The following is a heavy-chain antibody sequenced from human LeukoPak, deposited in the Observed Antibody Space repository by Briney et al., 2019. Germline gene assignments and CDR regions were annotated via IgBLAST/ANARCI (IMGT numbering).Heavy chain of an antibody. CDR2: IKGKADGGTT. V-gene: IGHV3-15*01. D-gene: IGHD3-10*01. CDR1: GFTFSNAW. Sequence: GGSLRLSCAASGFTFSNAWMSWVRQAPGKGLEWVGRIKGKADGGTTDYAAPVKGRFTISRDDSKNTLYLQMNSLKTEDTAVYYCTTPRFVNYYYGSGSYRDYWGQGTLVTVSS. J-gene: IGHJ4*02. CDR3: TTPRFVNYYYGSGSYRDY.